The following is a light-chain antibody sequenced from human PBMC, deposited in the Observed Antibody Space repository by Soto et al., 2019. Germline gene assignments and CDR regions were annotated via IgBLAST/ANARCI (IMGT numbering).Light chain of an antibody. J-gene: IGLJ2*01. CDR1: SSDVGGYNY. CDR3: SSYTYSTTHVV. Sequence: QSVLTQPASVSGSPGQSITISCTGTSSDVGGYNYVSWYQQHPGKAPKLMIYEVSNRPSGVSNRFSGSKSGNTASLTISGLQTEDEADYYCSSYTYSTTHVVFGGGTKLTVL. V-gene: IGLV2-14*01. CDR2: EVS.